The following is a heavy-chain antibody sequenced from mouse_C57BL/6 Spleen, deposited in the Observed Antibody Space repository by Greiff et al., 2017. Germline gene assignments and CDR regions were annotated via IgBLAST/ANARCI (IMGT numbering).Heavy chain of an antibody. V-gene: IGHV1-15*01. D-gene: IGHD1-1*01. CDR2: IDPETGGT. Sequence: QVQLQQSGAELVRPGASVPLSCKASGYPFPDYEMHWVKQTPVHGLEWIGAIDPETGGTAYNQKFKGKAILTADKSSSTAYMERRSMTSEDSAVYYCTSYYGSSYGNFDVWGTGTTVTVSA. CDR1: GYPFPDYE. CDR3: TSYYGSSYGNFDV. J-gene: IGHJ1*03.